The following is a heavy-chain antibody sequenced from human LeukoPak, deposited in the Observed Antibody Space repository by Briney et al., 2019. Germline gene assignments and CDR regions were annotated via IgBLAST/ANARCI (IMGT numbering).Heavy chain of an antibody. D-gene: IGHD6-19*01. Sequence: GGSLRLSCAASGFTFSSYGMHWVRQAPGKGLEWVAVISYDGSNKYYADSVKGRFTISRDNSKNTLYLQMDTLRAEDTAIYYCARDRYRSGCMDVWGQGTTVTVS. CDR2: ISYDGSNK. CDR1: GFTFSSYG. V-gene: IGHV3-30*03. CDR3: ARDRYRSGCMDV. J-gene: IGHJ6*02.